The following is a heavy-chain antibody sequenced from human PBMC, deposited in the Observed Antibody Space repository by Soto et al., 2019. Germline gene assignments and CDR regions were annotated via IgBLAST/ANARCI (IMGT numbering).Heavy chain of an antibody. Sequence: GASVKVSCKASGYTFTSYGISWVRQAPGQGLEWMGWISAYNGNTNYAQKLQGRVTMTTDTSTSTAYMELRSLRSDDTAVYYCARDRVMGWLFRMAQDFDIWGQGTMVTVSS. CDR3: ARDRVMGWLFRMAQDFDI. CDR1: GYTFTSYG. D-gene: IGHD3-3*01. J-gene: IGHJ3*02. CDR2: ISAYNGNT. V-gene: IGHV1-18*04.